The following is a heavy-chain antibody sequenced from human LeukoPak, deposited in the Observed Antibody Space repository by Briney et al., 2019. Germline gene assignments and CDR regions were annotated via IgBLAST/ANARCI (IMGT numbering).Heavy chain of an antibody. D-gene: IGHD3-10*01. CDR3: AKDVLWFGELSPFDY. V-gene: IGHV3-23*01. CDR1: GYTFTGYY. J-gene: IGHJ4*02. CDR2: ISGSGGST. Sequence: RASVKVSCKASGYTFTGYYMHWVRQAPGKGLEWVSAISGSGGSTYYADSVKGRFTISRDNSKNTLYLQMNSLRAEDTAVYYCAKDVLWFGELSPFDYWGQGTLVTVSS.